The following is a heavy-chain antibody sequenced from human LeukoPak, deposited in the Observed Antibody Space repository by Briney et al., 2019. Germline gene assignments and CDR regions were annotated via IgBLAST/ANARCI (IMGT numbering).Heavy chain of an antibody. CDR2: ISSRSSYI. Sequence: PGRSLRLSCAASGFTFSSYSMNWVRQAPGKGQEWVSSISSRSSYIYYADSVKGRFTISRDNAKNSLYLQMNSLRAEDTAVYYCARAGIAAAGPFDYWGQGTLVTVSS. CDR3: ARAGIAAAGPFDY. CDR1: GFTFSSYS. J-gene: IGHJ4*02. V-gene: IGHV3-21*01. D-gene: IGHD6-13*01.